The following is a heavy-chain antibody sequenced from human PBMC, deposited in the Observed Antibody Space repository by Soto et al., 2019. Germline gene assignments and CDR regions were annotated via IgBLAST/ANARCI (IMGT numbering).Heavy chain of an antibody. Sequence: ASVKVSCKASGYTFTSYYMHWVRQAPGQGLEWMGIINPSGGGTSYAQKFQGRVTMTRDTSTSTVYMELSSLRSEDTAVYYCARGYHDYSHLAPRYGMDVWGQGTTVTVSS. J-gene: IGHJ6*02. D-gene: IGHD4-4*01. CDR1: GYTFTSYY. V-gene: IGHV1-46*01. CDR3: ARGYHDYSHLAPRYGMDV. CDR2: INPSGGGT.